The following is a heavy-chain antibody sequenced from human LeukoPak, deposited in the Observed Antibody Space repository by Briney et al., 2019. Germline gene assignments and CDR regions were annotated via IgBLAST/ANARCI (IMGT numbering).Heavy chain of an antibody. V-gene: IGHV4-39*01. Sequence: SETLSLTCTVSGGSISSGTYYWGWIRQPPGKVLEWIGSIYYSGSTYYNPSLKSRITISVDTSKSQFSLKLSSVTAADTAMYYCASLPRYCSGGTCRDTFDIWGQGTMVTVSS. D-gene: IGHD2-15*01. CDR1: GGSISSGTYY. J-gene: IGHJ3*02. CDR2: IYYSGST. CDR3: ASLPRYCSGGTCRDTFDI.